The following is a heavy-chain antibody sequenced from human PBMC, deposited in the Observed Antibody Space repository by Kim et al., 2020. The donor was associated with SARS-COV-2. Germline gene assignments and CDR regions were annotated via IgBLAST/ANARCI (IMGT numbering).Heavy chain of an antibody. Sequence: SETLSLTCTVSGGSISSYYWSWIRQPPGKGLEWIGYIYYSGSTNYNPSLKSRVTISVDTSKNQFSLKLSSVTAADTAVYYCAREMEYYDYVWGSYRRRSGGMDVWGQGTTVTVSS. CDR2: IYYSGST. V-gene: IGHV4-59*13. CDR1: GGSISSYY. CDR3: AREMEYYDYVWGSYRRRSGGMDV. D-gene: IGHD3-16*02. J-gene: IGHJ6*02.